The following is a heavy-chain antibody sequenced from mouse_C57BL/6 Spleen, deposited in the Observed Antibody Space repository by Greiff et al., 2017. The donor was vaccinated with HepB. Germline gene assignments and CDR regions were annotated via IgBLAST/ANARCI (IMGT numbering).Heavy chain of an antibody. D-gene: IGHD1-1*02. CDR1: GFNIKDDY. V-gene: IGHV14-4*01. CDR2: IDPENGDT. J-gene: IGHJ2*01. Sequence: VQLQQSGAELVRPGASVKLSCTASGFNIKDDYMHWVKQRPEQGLEWIGWIDPENGDTEYASKFQGKATITADTSSNTAYLQLSSLTSEDTAVYYCTTSGVALYYCDYWGQGTTLTVSS. CDR3: TTSGVALYYCDY.